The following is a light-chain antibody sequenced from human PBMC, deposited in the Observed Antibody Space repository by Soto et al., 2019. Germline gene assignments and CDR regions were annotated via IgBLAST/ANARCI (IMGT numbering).Light chain of an antibody. J-gene: IGKJ2*01. V-gene: IGKV1-39*01. CDR1: QTISTY. CDR3: QPSHGIPYT. Sequence: DIQMTQSPSSLSASVGDRVTITCRASQTISTYFNWYQQKPGKAPKLLIYAAATVQSGVPSRFSGSGSGTAFTLTINSLQPEDFATYYCQPSHGIPYTVGQGTKLEIK. CDR2: AAA.